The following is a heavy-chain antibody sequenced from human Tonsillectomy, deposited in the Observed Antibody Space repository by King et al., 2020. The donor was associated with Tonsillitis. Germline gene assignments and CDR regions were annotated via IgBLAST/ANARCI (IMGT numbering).Heavy chain of an antibody. CDR1: GFTFSDFS. V-gene: IGHV3-21*01. D-gene: IGHD5-18*01. J-gene: IGHJ4*02. Sequence: VQLVESGGGLVKPGGSLRLSCAASGFTFSDFSMNWVRQAPGKGLEWVSSISSSGAYTHYADSLRGRFTISRDNAKNSLYLQMNSLRAEDTAVYFCARAAPLDTGGFWVSIDYWGQGSLLTAPS. CDR2: ISSSGAYT. CDR3: ARAAPLDTGGFWVSIDY.